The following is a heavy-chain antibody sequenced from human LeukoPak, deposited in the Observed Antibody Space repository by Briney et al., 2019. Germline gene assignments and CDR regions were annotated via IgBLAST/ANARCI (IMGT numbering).Heavy chain of an antibody. V-gene: IGHV3-11*04. CDR3: ARLFYSSYYFDY. J-gene: IGHJ4*02. D-gene: IGHD2-15*01. CDR1: GFTLSDYY. CDR2: ISSSGSTI. Sequence: GGSLRPSCAASGFTLSDYYMSWIRQAPGKGLEWVSYISSSGSTIYYADSVKGRFTISRDNAKNSLYLQMNSLRAEDTAVYYCARLFYSSYYFDYWGQGTLVTVSS.